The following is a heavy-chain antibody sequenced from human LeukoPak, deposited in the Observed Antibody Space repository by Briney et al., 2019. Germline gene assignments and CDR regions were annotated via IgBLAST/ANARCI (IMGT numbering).Heavy chain of an antibody. J-gene: IGHJ5*02. CDR2: IIPIFGTA. V-gene: IGHV1-69*13. Sequence: SVKVSCKASGGTFSSYAISWVRQAPGQGLEWMGGIIPIFGTANYAQKFQGRVTITADESTSTAYMELSSLRSEDTAVYYCATPYYYDSSGYYGKWFDPWGQGTLVTVSS. D-gene: IGHD3-22*01. CDR1: GGTFSSYA. CDR3: ATPYYYDSSGYYGKWFDP.